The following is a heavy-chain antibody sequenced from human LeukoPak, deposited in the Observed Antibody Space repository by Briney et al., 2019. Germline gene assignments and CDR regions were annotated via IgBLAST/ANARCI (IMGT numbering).Heavy chain of an antibody. Sequence: GGSLRLSCAASGFTLSNAWMTWVRQAPGKGLEWVGHIKSNTDGGTTDYAAPVKGRFTISRDDSKNTLYLQMNSLKTADTAVYYCTTRQWLVRADVYWGQGTLVTVSS. D-gene: IGHD6-19*01. V-gene: IGHV3-15*01. J-gene: IGHJ4*02. CDR2: IKSNTDGGTT. CDR1: GFTLSNAW. CDR3: TTRQWLVRADVY.